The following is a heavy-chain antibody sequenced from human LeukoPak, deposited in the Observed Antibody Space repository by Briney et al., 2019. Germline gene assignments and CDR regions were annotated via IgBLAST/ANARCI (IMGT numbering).Heavy chain of an antibody. V-gene: IGHV3-30*04. CDR1: GFTFSSYA. J-gene: IGHJ3*02. CDR3: ARVQGEWELSLVI. D-gene: IGHD1-26*01. Sequence: PGRSLRLSCAASGFTFSSYAMHWVRQAPGKGLEWVAVISYDGSNKYYADSVKGRFTISRDNSKNTLYLQMNSLRAEDTAVYYCARVQGEWELSLVIWGQGTMVTVSS. CDR2: ISYDGSNK.